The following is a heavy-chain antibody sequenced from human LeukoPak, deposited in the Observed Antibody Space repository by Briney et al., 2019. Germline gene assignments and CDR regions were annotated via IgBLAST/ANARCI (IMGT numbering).Heavy chain of an antibody. CDR2: ISYDGTNN. J-gene: IGHJ1*01. Sequence: GRSLRLSCAASGFTFSNFGMHWVRQAPGKGLEWVAIISYDGTNNNYADSVKGRFTISRDNSKNTLYLQMNSLRAEDTAVYYCAKERRETVVGTVYFQHWGQGTLVTASS. CDR1: GFTFSNFG. D-gene: IGHD6-19*01. CDR3: AKERRETVVGTVYFQH. V-gene: IGHV3-30*18.